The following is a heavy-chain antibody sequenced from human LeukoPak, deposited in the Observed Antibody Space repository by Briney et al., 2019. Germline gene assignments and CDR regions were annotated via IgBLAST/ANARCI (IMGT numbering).Heavy chain of an antibody. CDR2: MYYSGST. Sequence: SETLSLTCTVSGGSISSYYWGWIRQPPGKGLEWIGSMYYSGSTYHNPSLKSRVTISIDTSKKQFSLKLGSVTAADTAVYYCARDFRGGYDFWSGYYTPYYFDYWGQGTLVTVSS. V-gene: IGHV4-39*07. D-gene: IGHD3-3*01. CDR3: ARDFRGGYDFWSGYYTPYYFDY. CDR1: GGSISSYY. J-gene: IGHJ4*02.